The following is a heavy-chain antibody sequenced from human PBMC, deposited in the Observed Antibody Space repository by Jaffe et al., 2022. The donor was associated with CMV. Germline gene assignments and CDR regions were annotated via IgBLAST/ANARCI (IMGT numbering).Heavy chain of an antibody. J-gene: IGHJ6*03. V-gene: IGHV4-34*01. CDR3: ARVVAVAGIKKAHYYMDV. CDR2: INHSGST. CDR1: GGSFSGYY. D-gene: IGHD6-19*01. Sequence: QVQLQQWGAGLLKPSETLSLTCAVYGGSFSGYYWSWIRQPPGKGLEWIGEINHSGSTNYNPSLKSRVTISVDTSKNQFSLKLSSVTAADTAVYYCARVVAVAGIKKAHYYMDVWGKGTTVTVSS.